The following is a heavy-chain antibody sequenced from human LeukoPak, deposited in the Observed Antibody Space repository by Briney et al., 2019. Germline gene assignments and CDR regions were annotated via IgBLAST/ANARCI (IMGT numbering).Heavy chain of an antibody. CDR3: ARGATGSLKPGDWFDP. Sequence: GGSLRLSCAASGFTFSSYAMSWVRQAPGKGLEWVSAISGSGGSTYYADSVKGRFTISRDNSKNSLYLQMNSLRAEDTAVYYCARGATGSLKPGDWFDPWGQGTLVTVSS. CDR2: ISGSGGST. D-gene: IGHD2-15*01. J-gene: IGHJ5*02. V-gene: IGHV3-23*01. CDR1: GFTFSSYA.